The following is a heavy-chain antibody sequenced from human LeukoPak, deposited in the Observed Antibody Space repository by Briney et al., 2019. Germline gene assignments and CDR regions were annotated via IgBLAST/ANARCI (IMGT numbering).Heavy chain of an antibody. V-gene: IGHV3-33*01. CDR1: GFIFSSYG. D-gene: IGHD1-26*01. Sequence: GRSLRPSCAASGFIFSSYGMHWVRQAPGKGLEWVAVIWYDGSNKLYADSVKGRFIISRDNSKNTLHLKINSLRAEDTAVYYCAREWDLRSFDYWGQGTLVTVSS. J-gene: IGHJ4*02. CDR3: AREWDLRSFDY. CDR2: IWYDGSNK.